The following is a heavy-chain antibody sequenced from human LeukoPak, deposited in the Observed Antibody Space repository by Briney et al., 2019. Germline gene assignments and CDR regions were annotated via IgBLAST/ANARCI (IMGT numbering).Heavy chain of an antibody. CDR3: AKVSGGYYDSSGYSLGAFDI. Sequence: PGGSLRFSCAASGFTFSSYAMSWVRQAPGKGLEWVSAISGSGGSTYYADSVKGRFTISRDNSKNTLYLQMNSLRAEDTAVYYCAKVSGGYYDSSGYSLGAFDIWGQGTMVTVSS. CDR1: GFTFSSYA. D-gene: IGHD3-22*01. V-gene: IGHV3-23*01. J-gene: IGHJ3*02. CDR2: ISGSGGST.